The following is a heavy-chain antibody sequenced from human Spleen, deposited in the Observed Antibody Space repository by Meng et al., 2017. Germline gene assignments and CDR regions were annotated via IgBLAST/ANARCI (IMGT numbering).Heavy chain of an antibody. V-gene: IGHV4-34*01. CDR1: GGSFSGYY. CDR2: ISQGSGRT. Sequence: QGQRQQWGAGLLEPSETLARTCAVYGGSFSGYYGSLIRQPPGKGLEWIGEISQGSGRTNYNPSLKSRVTISLDKSKNQFSLNVNSVTAADTAVYYCVRNEGYSFGAWGQGTLVTVSS. D-gene: IGHD2-21*01. J-gene: IGHJ5*02. CDR3: VRNEGYSFGA.